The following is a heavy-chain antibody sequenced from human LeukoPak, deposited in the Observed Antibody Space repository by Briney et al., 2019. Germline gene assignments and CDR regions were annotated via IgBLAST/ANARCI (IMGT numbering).Heavy chain of an antibody. Sequence: ASVKVSCKASGYTFTDSYIHWVRQASGQGLEWMGLLHPNTGDTFYAQKFRGRVTMTRDTSISTAYMELNRLTSDDTAVYYCAKDHSGSYEYWAQGTLVTISS. D-gene: IGHD1-26*01. V-gene: IGHV1-2*06. CDR2: LHPNTGDT. CDR1: GYTFTDSY. J-gene: IGHJ4*02. CDR3: AKDHSGSYEY.